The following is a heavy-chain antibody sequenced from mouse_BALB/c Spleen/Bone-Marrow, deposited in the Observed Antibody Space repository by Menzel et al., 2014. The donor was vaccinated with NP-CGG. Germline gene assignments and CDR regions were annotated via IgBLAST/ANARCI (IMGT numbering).Heavy chain of an antibody. CDR1: GYTFTSYW. D-gene: IGHD2-1*01. CDR3: ARTYYGNYAWFAY. Sequence: GAELVKPGAPVKLSCKASGYTFTSYWMNWVKQRPGRGLEWIGRIDPSDSETHYNQKFKDKATLTVDKSSSTAYVQLSSLTSEDSAVYYCARTYYGNYAWFAYWGQGTLVTVSA. CDR2: IDPSDSET. J-gene: IGHJ3*01. V-gene: IGHV1-69*02.